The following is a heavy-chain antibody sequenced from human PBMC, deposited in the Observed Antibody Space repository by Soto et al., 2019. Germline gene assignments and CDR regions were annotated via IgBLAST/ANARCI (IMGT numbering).Heavy chain of an antibody. V-gene: IGHV4-39*02. J-gene: IGHJ4*02. CDR2: IHSSGGT. CDR1: GASIKSSNYF. D-gene: IGHD1-1*01. CDR3: RRMEHAATGHTEFDF. Sequence: PSETLSLTCTVSGASIKSSNYFWGWIRQPPGKGLEFVGSIHSSGGTYYNPSLKSRVTVSVDLSNSHFSLSLKSLTATDTAVYYCRRMEHAATGHTEFDFWGQGTLVTVSS.